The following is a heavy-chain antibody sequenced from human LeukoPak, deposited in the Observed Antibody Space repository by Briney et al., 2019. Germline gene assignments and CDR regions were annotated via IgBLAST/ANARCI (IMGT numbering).Heavy chain of an antibody. CDR3: AKDLMEGHY. V-gene: IGHV3-30*04. J-gene: IGHJ4*02. CDR1: GFTFSSYA. CDR2: ISYDGSNK. Sequence: GRSLRLSCAASGFTFSSYAMHWVRQAPGKGLEWVAVISYDGSNKYYADSVKGRFTISRDNSKNTLYLQMNSLGAEDTAAYYCAKDLMEGHYWGQGTLVTVSS. D-gene: IGHD3-10*01.